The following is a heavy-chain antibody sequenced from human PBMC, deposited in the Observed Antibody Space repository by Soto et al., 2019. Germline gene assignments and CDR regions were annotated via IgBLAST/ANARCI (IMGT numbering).Heavy chain of an antibody. V-gene: IGHV3-9*01. CDR2: ISWNSGSI. D-gene: IGHD2-15*01. Sequence: EVQLVESGGGLVQPGRSLRLSCAASGFTFDDYAMHWVRQAPGKGLEWVSGISWNSGSIGYADSVKGRFTISRDNAKNSLYLQMNSLRAEDTALYCCAKGIGYCSGGSCPPGAFDIWGQGTMVTVSS. CDR3: AKGIGYCSGGSCPPGAFDI. CDR1: GFTFDDYA. J-gene: IGHJ3*02.